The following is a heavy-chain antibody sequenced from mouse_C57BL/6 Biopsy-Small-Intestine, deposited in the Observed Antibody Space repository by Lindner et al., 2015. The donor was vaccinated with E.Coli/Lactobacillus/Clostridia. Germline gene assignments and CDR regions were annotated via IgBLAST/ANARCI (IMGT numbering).Heavy chain of an antibody. D-gene: IGHD4-1*01. V-gene: IGHV1-80*01. J-gene: IGHJ2*01. CDR2: IYPRDGDT. CDR1: GYAFSNYW. Sequence: VQLQESGAELVKPGASVKISCKASGYAFSNYWMNWVKQRPGQGLEWIGQIYPRDGDTNYNGESKGKATLTADKSSSTAHMQLSSLTSEDSAVYFCARGGTGSYFDYWGQGTTLTVSS. CDR3: ARGGTGSYFDY.